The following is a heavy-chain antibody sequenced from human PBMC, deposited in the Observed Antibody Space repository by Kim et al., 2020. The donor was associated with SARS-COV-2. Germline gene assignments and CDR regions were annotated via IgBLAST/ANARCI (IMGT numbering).Heavy chain of an antibody. CDR3: AGLWFRELFPGYYYMDV. Sequence: SVKVSCKASGCTFSSYAISWVRQAPGQGLEWMGGIIPIFGTANYAQKFQGRVTITADESTSTAYMEPSSLRSEDTAVYYCAGLWFRELFPGYYYMDVWG. J-gene: IGHJ6*03. V-gene: IGHV1-69*13. D-gene: IGHD3-10*01. CDR2: IIPIFGTA. CDR1: GCTFSSYA.